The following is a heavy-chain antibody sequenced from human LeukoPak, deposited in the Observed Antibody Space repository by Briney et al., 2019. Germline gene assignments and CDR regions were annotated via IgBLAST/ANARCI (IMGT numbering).Heavy chain of an antibody. D-gene: IGHD5-18*01. J-gene: IGHJ4*02. CDR1: GYTFTSYG. CDR3: ARARVQYGTWIQLWC. CDR2: ISAYNGNT. V-gene: IGHV1-18*01. Sequence: ASVKVSCKASGYTFTSYGISWVRQAPGQGLEWMGWISAYNGNTNYAQKLQGRVTMTTDTSTSTAYMELRSLRSDDTAVYYCARARVQYGTWIQLWCWGQGTLVTVSS.